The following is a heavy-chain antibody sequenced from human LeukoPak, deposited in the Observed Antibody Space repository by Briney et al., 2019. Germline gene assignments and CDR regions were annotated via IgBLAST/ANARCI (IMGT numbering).Heavy chain of an antibody. J-gene: IGHJ4*02. Sequence: ASVRVSCKASGYTFTSYGISWVRQAPGQGLEWMGWISAYNGNTNYAQKLQGRVTMTRDASTSTVYMELSSLRSEDTAVYYCARDERITGTTGDYWGQGTLVTVSS. CDR3: ARDERITGTTGDY. V-gene: IGHV1-18*01. CDR1: GYTFTSYG. D-gene: IGHD1-7*01. CDR2: ISAYNGNT.